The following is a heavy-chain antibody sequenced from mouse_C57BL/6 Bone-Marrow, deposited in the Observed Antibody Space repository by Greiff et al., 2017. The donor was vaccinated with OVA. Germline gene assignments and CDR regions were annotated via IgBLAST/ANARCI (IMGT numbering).Heavy chain of an antibody. Sequence: QVQLKESGAELVRPGASVKLSCKASGYTFTDYYINWVKQRPGQGLEWIARIYPGSGNTYYNEKFKGKATLTAEKSSSTAYMQLSSLTSEDSAVYFCAEGLPYLGFAYWGQGTLVTVSA. CDR3: AEGLPYLGFAY. CDR2: IYPGSGNT. CDR1: GYTFTDYY. J-gene: IGHJ3*01. V-gene: IGHV1-76*01. D-gene: IGHD2-12*01.